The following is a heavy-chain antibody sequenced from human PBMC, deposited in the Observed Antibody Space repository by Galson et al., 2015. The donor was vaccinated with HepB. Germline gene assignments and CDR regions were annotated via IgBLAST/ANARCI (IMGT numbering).Heavy chain of an antibody. CDR1: GFTFSDHY. CDR3: ARDSDLAH. CDR2: TRNKANSYTT. J-gene: IGHJ4*02. Sequence: SLRLSCAASGFTFSDHYMDWVRQAPGKGLEWVGRTRNKANSYTTEYAASVKGRFTISRDDSKNSLYLQMNSLKTEDTAVYYCARDSDLAHWGQGTLVTVSS. V-gene: IGHV3-72*01.